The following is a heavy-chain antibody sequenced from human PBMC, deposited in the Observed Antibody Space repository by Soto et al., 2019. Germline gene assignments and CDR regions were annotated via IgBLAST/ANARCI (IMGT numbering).Heavy chain of an antibody. D-gene: IGHD3-22*01. Sequence: GESLKISCKGSGYSFAGYWITWVRQKPGKGLEWMGRIDPSDSQTYYSPSFRGHVTISVPKSITTVFLQWSSLRASDTAMYYCARQIYDSDTGPNFQYYFDSWGQGTPVTVS. J-gene: IGHJ4*02. CDR1: GYSFAGYW. CDR2: IDPSDSQT. CDR3: ARQIYDSDTGPNFQYYFDS. V-gene: IGHV5-10-1*01.